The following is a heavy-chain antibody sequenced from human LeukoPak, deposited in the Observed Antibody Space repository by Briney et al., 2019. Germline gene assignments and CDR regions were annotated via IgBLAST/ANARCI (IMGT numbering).Heavy chain of an antibody. CDR2: IYTSGST. V-gene: IGHV4-61*02. D-gene: IGHD2-15*01. CDR3: ARGTQGQVAPYY. J-gene: IGHJ4*02. CDR1: GGSISSGSYY. Sequence: SETLSLTCTVSGGSISSGSYYWSWIRQPAGKGLEWIGRIYTSGSTNYNPSLKSRVTISVDTSKNQFSLKLSSVTAADTAVYYCARGTQGQVAPYYWGQGTLVTVSS.